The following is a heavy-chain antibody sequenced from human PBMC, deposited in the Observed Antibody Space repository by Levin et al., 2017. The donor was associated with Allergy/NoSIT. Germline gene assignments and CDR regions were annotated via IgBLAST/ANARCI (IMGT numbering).Heavy chain of an antibody. D-gene: IGHD6-13*01. V-gene: IGHV1-18*01. Sequence: ASVKVSCTTSGYTFTDYYIIWVRQAPGQGLEWMGKFSAYNDDAYYAQKFQGRVTMTADTSTTTAYMELRSLRSDDTALYYCAITAGPTDFDFWGQGTLVSVSS. CDR2: FSAYNDDA. CDR1: GYTFTDYY. J-gene: IGHJ4*02. CDR3: AITAGPTDFDF.